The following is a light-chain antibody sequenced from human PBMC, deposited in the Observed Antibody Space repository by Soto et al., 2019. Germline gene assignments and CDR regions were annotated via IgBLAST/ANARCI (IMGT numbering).Light chain of an antibody. Sequence: QSVLTQPASVSGSPGQSITISCTGTSSDVGGYNYVSWYQQHPGKAPKLMIYDVSNWPSGVSNRFSGSKSGNTASLTISGLQAEDEADYYCSSYTSSSTPWVVFGGGTKLTVL. CDR2: DVS. CDR1: SSDVGGYNY. V-gene: IGLV2-14*01. J-gene: IGLJ2*01. CDR3: SSYTSSSTPWVV.